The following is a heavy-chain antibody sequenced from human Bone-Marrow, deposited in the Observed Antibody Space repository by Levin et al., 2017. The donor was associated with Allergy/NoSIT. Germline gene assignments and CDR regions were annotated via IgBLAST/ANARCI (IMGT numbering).Heavy chain of an antibody. CDR1: GFTFDDYA. V-gene: IGHV3-9*01. Sequence: LSLTCAASGFTFDDYAMHWVRQAPGKGLEWVSGISWNSGSIGYADSVKGRFTISRDNAKNSLYLQMNSLRAEDTALYYCAKAPDYGGHFDYWGQGTLVTVSS. J-gene: IGHJ4*02. D-gene: IGHD4-23*01. CDR2: ISWNSGSI. CDR3: AKAPDYGGHFDY.